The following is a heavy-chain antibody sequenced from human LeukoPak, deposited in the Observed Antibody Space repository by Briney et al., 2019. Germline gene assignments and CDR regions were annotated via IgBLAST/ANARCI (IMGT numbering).Heavy chain of an antibody. D-gene: IGHD4-11*01. CDR3: ARARYSNYRYAGMDV. CDR2: IYHSGST. Sequence: PSETLSLTCAVSGGSISSGGYSWSWIRQPPGKGLEWIGYIYHSGSTYYNPSLKSRVTISVDRSKNQFSLKLSSVTAADTAVYYCARARYSNYRYAGMDVWGQGTTVTVSS. CDR1: GGSISSGGYS. J-gene: IGHJ6*02. V-gene: IGHV4-30-2*01.